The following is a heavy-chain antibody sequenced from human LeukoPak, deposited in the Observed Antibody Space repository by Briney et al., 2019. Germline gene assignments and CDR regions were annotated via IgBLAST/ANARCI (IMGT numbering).Heavy chain of an antibody. CDR1: GFTFSSYA. CDR3: AKDFQDSGRYFDY. D-gene: IGHD1-26*01. J-gene: IGHJ4*02. V-gene: IGHV3-23*01. CDR2: ISGSGGST. Sequence: GGSLRLSCAASGFTFSSYAMGWVRQAPGKGLEWVSAISGSGGSTYYADSVKGRFTISRDNSKNTLYLQMNSLRAEDTAVYYCAKDFQDSGRYFDYWGQGTLVTVSS.